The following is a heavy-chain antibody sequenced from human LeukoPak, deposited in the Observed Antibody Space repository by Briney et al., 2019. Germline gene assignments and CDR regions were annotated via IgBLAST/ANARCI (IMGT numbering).Heavy chain of an antibody. CDR2: ISGSGAST. V-gene: IGHV3-23*01. Sequence: RGSLRLSCAASGFTFSDYHMSWIRQAPGKGLEWVSAISGSGASTYYADSVKGGFTISRDNSKNTLHLQMNSLRAEDTAVYYCAKRSDYGGNWNYFDYWGQGTLVTVSS. CDR1: GFTFSDYH. D-gene: IGHD4-23*01. CDR3: AKRSDYGGNWNYFDY. J-gene: IGHJ4*02.